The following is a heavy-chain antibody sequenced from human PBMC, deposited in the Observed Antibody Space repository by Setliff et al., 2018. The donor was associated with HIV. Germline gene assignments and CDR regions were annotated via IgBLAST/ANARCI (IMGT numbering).Heavy chain of an antibody. CDR1: GGSISSGSYY. Sequence: SETLSLTCTVSGGSISSGSYYWSWIRQPAGKGLEWIGHIYTSGNTNHNPSLKSRVTISVDTSKNQFSLKLSSVTAADTAVYYCARNTFGSDSERLDSWGQGTLVTVSS. CDR2: IYTSGNT. V-gene: IGHV4-61*09. J-gene: IGHJ4*02. CDR3: ARNTFGSDSERLDS. D-gene: IGHD3-3*01.